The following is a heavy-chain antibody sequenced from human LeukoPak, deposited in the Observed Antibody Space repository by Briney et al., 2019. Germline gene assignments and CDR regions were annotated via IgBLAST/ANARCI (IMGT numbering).Heavy chain of an antibody. V-gene: IGHV3-20*01. Sequence: WPGGSLRLSCAASGFPFDDHGLNWVRHVPEKGLGWVAGINWIGDTTGYADSVKGRFTISRDNDKKSLYLPMNSLRDDDTALYRCVRARGYDGRADDAYDVWGRGTVVSVSA. CDR2: INWIGDTT. CDR3: VRARGYDGRADDAYDV. J-gene: IGHJ3*01. CDR1: GFPFDDHG. D-gene: IGHD4-23*01.